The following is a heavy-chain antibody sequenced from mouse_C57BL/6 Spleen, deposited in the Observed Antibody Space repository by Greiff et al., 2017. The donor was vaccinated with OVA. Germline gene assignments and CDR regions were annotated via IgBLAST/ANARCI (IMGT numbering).Heavy chain of an antibody. CDR3: ARGYYGSSYYFDY. D-gene: IGHD1-1*01. Sequence: QVQLQQPGAELVRPGASVKMSCKASGYTFTSYWITWVKQRPGQGLEWIGDIYPGSGSTNYNEKFKSKATLTVDTSSSTAYMQLSSLTSEDSAVYYCARGYYGSSYYFDYWGQGTTLTVSS. J-gene: IGHJ2*01. CDR1: GYTFTSYW. V-gene: IGHV1-55*01. CDR2: IYPGSGST.